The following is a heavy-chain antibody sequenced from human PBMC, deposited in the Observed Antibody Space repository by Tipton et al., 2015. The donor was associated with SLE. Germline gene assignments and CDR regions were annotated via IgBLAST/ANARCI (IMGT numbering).Heavy chain of an antibody. D-gene: IGHD6-13*01. CDR1: GFTFSSYY. CDR2: IYYSGST. Sequence: LRLSCAASGFTFSSYYWSWIRQPPGKGLEWIGYIYYSGSTNYNPSLSQSMFTISVDTSKNQFSLKLSSVTAADTAVYYCARGGSSWPDAFDIWGQGTMVTVSS. CDR3: ARGGSSWPDAFDI. V-gene: IGHV4-59*01. J-gene: IGHJ3*02.